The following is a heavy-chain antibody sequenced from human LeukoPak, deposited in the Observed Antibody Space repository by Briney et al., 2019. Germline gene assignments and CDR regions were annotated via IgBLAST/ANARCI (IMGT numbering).Heavy chain of an antibody. CDR1: GYTFTGYY. V-gene: IGHV1-2*02. CDR2: INPNSGGT. Sequence: ASVKVSCKASGYTFTGYYMHWVRQAPGQGLEWMGWINPNSGGTNYAQKFQGRVTMTRDTSISTAYMEPSRLRSDDTAVYYCARDPYYYDSSEMGSFDYWGQGTLVTVSS. J-gene: IGHJ4*02. CDR3: ARDPYYYDSSEMGSFDY. D-gene: IGHD3-22*01.